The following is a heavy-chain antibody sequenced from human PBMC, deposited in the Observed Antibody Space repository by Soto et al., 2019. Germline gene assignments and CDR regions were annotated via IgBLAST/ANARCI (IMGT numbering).Heavy chain of an antibody. CDR1: GFTFSSYG. V-gene: IGHV3-33*01. J-gene: IGHJ1*01. CDR2: IWYDGSNK. D-gene: IGHD4-17*01. CDR3: ARDYGDYTRWGYFQH. Sequence: QVPLVESGGGVVQPGRSLRLSCAASGFTFSSYGMHWVRQAPGKGLEWVAVIWYDGSNKYYADSVKGRFTISRDNSKTTLYLQMNSLRAEDTAVYYCARDYGDYTRWGYFQHWGQGTLVTVSS.